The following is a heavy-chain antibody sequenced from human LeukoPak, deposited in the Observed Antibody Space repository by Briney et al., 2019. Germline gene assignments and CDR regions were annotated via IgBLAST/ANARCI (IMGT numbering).Heavy chain of an antibody. CDR2: INTDGTIT. V-gene: IGHV3-74*01. CDR1: GFTFNNYW. J-gene: IGHJ4*02. D-gene: IGHD2-2*02. Sequence: GGSLRLSCAASGFTFNNYWMHWVRQAPGKGLVWASHINTDGTITNYADSVKGRFTISRDNAKNTLYLQMNSLRAEDTAVYYCARSHLYFGFDYWGQGTLVTVSS. CDR3: ARSHLYFGFDY.